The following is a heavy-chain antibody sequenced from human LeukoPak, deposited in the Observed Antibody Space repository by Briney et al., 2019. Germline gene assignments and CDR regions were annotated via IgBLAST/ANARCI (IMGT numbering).Heavy chain of an antibody. CDR2: IIPIIGTA. CDR3: ARVPKYRTYYYDSSGYSAFDI. CDR1: GGTFSSYA. D-gene: IGHD3-22*01. Sequence: GSSVKVSCKASGGTFSSYAISWVRQAPGQGLEWMGGIIPIIGTANYAQKFQGRVTITADESTSTAYMELSSLRSEDTAVYYCARVPKYRTYYYDSSGYSAFDIWGQGTMVTVSS. J-gene: IGHJ3*02. V-gene: IGHV1-69*01.